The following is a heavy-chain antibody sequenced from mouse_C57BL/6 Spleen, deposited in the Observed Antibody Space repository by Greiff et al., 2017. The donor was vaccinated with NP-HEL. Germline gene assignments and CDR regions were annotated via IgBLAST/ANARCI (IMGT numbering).Heavy chain of an antibody. V-gene: IGHV1-26*01. D-gene: IGHD4-1*01. J-gene: IGHJ2*01. Sequence: EVQLQQSGPELVKPGASVKISCKASGYTFTDYYMNWVKQSHGKSLEWIGDINPNNGGTSYNQKFKGKATLAVDKSSSTAYMELRSLTSEDSAVYYCARLGNWDRGDYFDYWGQGTTLTVSS. CDR3: ARLGNWDRGDYFDY. CDR1: GYTFTDYY. CDR2: INPNNGGT.